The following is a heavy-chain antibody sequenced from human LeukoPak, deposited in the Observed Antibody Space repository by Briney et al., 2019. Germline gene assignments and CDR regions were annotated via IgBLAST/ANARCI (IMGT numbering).Heavy chain of an antibody. J-gene: IGHJ4*02. CDR2: SSGGDGRA. Sequence: GGSLRLSCTASGFNFRSYAMSWVRQAPGKGLEWVAASSGGDGRAYYAESVKGRFTISRDNSKNTLFLQVNSLKAEDTAVYYCARGSGYFLDFNYWGQGALVTVSS. CDR1: GFNFRSYA. CDR3: ARGSGYFLDFNY. D-gene: IGHD3-22*01. V-gene: IGHV3-23*01.